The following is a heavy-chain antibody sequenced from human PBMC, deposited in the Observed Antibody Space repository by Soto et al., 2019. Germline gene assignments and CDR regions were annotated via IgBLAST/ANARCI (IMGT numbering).Heavy chain of an antibody. V-gene: IGHV4-61*05. CDR3: ARGYCSSTSCSPPNWFDP. D-gene: IGHD2-2*01. CDR1: GGSISSSSYY. CDR2: IYYSGST. Sequence: PSETLSLTCTVSGGSISSSSYYWGWIRQPPGKGLEWIGYIYYSGSTNYNPSLKSRVTISVDTSKNQFSLKLSSVTAADTAVYYCARGYCSSTSCSPPNWFDPWGQGTLVTVSS. J-gene: IGHJ5*02.